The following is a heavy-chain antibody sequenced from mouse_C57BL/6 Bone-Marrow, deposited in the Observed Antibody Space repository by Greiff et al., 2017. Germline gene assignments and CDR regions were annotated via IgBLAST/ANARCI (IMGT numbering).Heavy chain of an antibody. D-gene: IGHD3-3*01. CDR3: AIGDCALAWFAY. J-gene: IGHJ3*01. CDR2: INSDGGST. V-gene: IGHV5-2*01. CDR1: EYEFPSHD. Sequence: EVMLVESGGGLVQPGESLKLSCESNEYEFPSHDMSWVRKTPEKRLELVAAINSDGGSTYYPDTMERRFIISRDNTKKTLYLQMSCLRSEDTALYYCAIGDCALAWFAYWGQATLVTVSA.